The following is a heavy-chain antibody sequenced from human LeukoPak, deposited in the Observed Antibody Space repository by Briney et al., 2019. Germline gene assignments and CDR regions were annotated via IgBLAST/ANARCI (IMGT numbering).Heavy chain of an antibody. CDR3: ARDSWELPFDY. D-gene: IGHD1-26*01. J-gene: IGHJ4*02. CDR2: IYYSGST. CDR1: GGSFSSGSYY. Sequence: SETLSLTCTVSGGSFSSGSYYWSWIRQPPGKGLEWIGYIYYSGSTNYNPSLESRVTISIDTSKNQFFLKLISVTAADTAVYYCARDSWELPFDYWGQGTLVTVSS. V-gene: IGHV4-61*01.